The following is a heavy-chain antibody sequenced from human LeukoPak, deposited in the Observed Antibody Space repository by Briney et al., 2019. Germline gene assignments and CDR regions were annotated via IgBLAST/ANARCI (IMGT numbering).Heavy chain of an antibody. J-gene: IGHJ4*02. CDR2: INDSGST. CDR3: ARGPTTSPQYSFDY. Sequence: ASETLSLTCTVSGYSISSGYYWGWIRRPPGKGLEWIGSINDSGSTYYNPSLKRRVTISGDTDKNQFSLNLRSVSAAHTAVYYCARGPTTSPQYSFDYWGQGNMVTVSS. V-gene: IGHV4-38-2*02. D-gene: IGHD4-17*01. CDR1: GYSISSGYY.